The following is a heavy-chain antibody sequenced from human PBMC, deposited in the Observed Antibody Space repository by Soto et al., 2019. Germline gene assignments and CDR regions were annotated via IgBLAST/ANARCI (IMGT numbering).Heavy chain of an antibody. CDR3: ARDNPYTNSFGNWFDP. Sequence: QVRLVQSGAEVKKPGSSVKVSCKASGGTFTNFAITWLRWDPGQGLEGLGGIIPVFGTVNYSQKFQGRVTITADESSSTAYMELNRLRSEDTAVYYCARDNPYTNSFGNWFDPWGQGTLVIVS. CDR2: IIPVFGTV. V-gene: IGHV1-69*01. CDR1: GGTFTNFA. J-gene: IGHJ5*02. D-gene: IGHD6-13*01.